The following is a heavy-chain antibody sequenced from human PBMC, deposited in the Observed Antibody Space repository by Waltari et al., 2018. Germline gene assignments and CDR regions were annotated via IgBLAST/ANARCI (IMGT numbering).Heavy chain of an antibody. V-gene: IGHV3-7*01. D-gene: IGHD1-26*01. J-gene: IGHJ4*02. Sequence: EVQLVQSGGGLVHLGGSLRLSCAASGFTFSTYWMSWVRQAAGKRLDWLANIKEDGGDKNYIDSVRGRMTISRDNAKNALYQQINSLRVEYTAINYCARKIVGATVIFDYWGQGTLVNVSS. CDR3: ARKIVGATVIFDY. CDR1: GFTFSTYW. CDR2: IKEDGGDK.